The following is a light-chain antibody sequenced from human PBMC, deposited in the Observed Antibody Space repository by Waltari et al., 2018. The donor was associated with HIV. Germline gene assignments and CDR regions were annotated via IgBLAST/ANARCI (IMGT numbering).Light chain of an antibody. Sequence: VLTQSPGFVSLSPGERATLSCRASESVSTSYVAWYHEKPGQPPRPLIYGAYSSATGVPDRFRGSGSGSDFTLTINSLESDDFGVYHCQQYGNPPITFGGGTTLEI. V-gene: IGKV3-20*01. J-gene: IGKJ2*01. CDR1: ESVSTSY. CDR3: QQYGNPPIT. CDR2: GAY.